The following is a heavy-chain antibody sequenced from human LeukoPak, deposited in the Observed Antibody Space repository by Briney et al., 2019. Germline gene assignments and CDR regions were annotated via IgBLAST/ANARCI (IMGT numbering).Heavy chain of an antibody. D-gene: IGHD1-14*01. CDR1: GGTFSSYA. Sequence: SVKVSCKASGGTFSSYAISWVRQAPGQGLEWMGGIIPIFGTANYAQKFQGRVTITADESTSTAYMELSSLRSEDTAVYYCATNGFYYYYGMDVWGQGTTVTVSS. V-gene: IGHV1-69*13. CDR3: ATNGFYYYYGMDV. CDR2: IIPIFGTA. J-gene: IGHJ6*02.